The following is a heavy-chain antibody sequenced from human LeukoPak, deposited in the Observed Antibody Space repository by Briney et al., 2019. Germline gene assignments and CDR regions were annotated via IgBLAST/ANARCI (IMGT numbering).Heavy chain of an antibody. CDR1: GYTLTELS. CDR2: FDPEDGET. V-gene: IGHV1-24*01. CDR3: ATGAPGADYFDY. J-gene: IGHJ4*02. D-gene: IGHD1-14*01. Sequence: GASVKVSCKVSGYTLTELSMHWVRQAPGKGLEWMGGFDPEDGETIYAQKFQGRVAMTEDTSIDTAYMELSSLRSEDTAVYYCATGAPGADYFDYWGQGALVTASS.